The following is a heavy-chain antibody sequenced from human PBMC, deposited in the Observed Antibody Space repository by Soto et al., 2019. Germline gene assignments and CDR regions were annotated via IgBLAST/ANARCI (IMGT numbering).Heavy chain of an antibody. CDR1: GFSLSTSAVG. J-gene: IGHJ4*02. CDR3: ALTKHGRAWSLDY. V-gene: IGHV2-5*02. Sequence: QITLKESGPTLVKPTQTLTLTCTFSGFSLSTSAVGVGWIPQPPVKALEWLAIIDWDDDKHYIPSLKSRLVITTVTSNPQVVLTMPNMDPVDTVTYYCALTKHGRAWSLDYWGQGTLVTVPS. CDR2: IDWDDDK. D-gene: IGHD6-19*01.